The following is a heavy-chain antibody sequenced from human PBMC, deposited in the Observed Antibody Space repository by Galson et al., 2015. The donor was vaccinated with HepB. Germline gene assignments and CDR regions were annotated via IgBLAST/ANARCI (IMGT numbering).Heavy chain of an antibody. CDR2: IIPIFGTA. D-gene: IGHD3-3*01. Sequence: SVKVSCKASGGTFSSYAISWVRQAPGQGLEWMGGIIPIFGTANYAQKFQGRVTITADESTSTAYMELSSLRSEDTAVYYCARALGTYYDFWSGYYPVYYYYYMDVWGKGTTVTVSS. J-gene: IGHJ6*03. CDR1: GGTFSSYA. V-gene: IGHV1-69*13. CDR3: ARALGTYYDFWSGYYPVYYYYYMDV.